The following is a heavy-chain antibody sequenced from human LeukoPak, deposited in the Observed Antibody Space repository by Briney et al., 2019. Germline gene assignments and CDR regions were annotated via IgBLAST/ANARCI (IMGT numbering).Heavy chain of an antibody. Sequence: PSETLSLTCTVSGGSISSYYWSWIRQPPGKGLEWIGYIYYSGSTNYNPSLKSRVTISVDTSKNQFSLKLSSVTAADTAVYYCARFEGYDILTGYAYYFDYWGQGILVTVSS. V-gene: IGHV4-59*01. CDR3: ARFEGYDILTGYAYYFDY. CDR1: GGSISSYY. J-gene: IGHJ4*02. CDR2: IYYSGST. D-gene: IGHD3-9*01.